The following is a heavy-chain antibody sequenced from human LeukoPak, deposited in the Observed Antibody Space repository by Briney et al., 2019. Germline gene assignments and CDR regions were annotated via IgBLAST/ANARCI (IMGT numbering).Heavy chain of an antibody. D-gene: IGHD3-3*01. CDR3: ARSGIPNYDFWSGPFDY. CDR1: GGTCSSYA. V-gene: IGHV1-69*05. J-gene: IGHJ4*02. CDR2: IIPIFGTA. Sequence: SVKVSCKASGGTCSSYAISWVRQAPGQGLEWMGRIIPIFGTANYAQKFQGRFSITTDESTSTAYMELNSLRSEDTAVYYCARSGIPNYDFWSGPFDYWGQGTLVTVSS.